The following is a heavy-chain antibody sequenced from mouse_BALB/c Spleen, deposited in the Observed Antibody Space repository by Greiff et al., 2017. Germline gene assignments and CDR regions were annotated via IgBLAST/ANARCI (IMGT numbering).Heavy chain of an antibody. CDR1: GYTFTSYW. V-gene: IGHV1-69*02. J-gene: IGHJ1*01. CDR2: IDPSDSYT. D-gene: IGHD1-1*01. Sequence: VQLQQPGAELVKPGASVKLSCKASGYTFTSYWMHWVKQRPGQGLEWIGEIDPSDSYTNYNQKFKGKATLTVDKSSSTAYMQLSSLTSEDSAVYYCARSTVVKDWYFDVWGAGTTVTVSS. CDR3: ARSTVVKDWYFDV.